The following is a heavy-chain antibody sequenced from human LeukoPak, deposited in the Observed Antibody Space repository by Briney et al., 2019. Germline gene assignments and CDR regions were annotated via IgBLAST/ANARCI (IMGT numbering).Heavy chain of an antibody. D-gene: IGHD3-3*01. Sequence: AASVKVSCKASGGTFSSYAISWVRQAPGQGLEWMGGIIPIFGTANYAQKFQGRVTITADESTSTAYMELSSLRSEDTAVYYCASGMLRFLEWLLNFDYWGQGTLVTVFS. CDR2: IIPIFGTA. CDR1: GGTFSSYA. J-gene: IGHJ4*02. CDR3: ASGMLRFLEWLLNFDY. V-gene: IGHV1-69*13.